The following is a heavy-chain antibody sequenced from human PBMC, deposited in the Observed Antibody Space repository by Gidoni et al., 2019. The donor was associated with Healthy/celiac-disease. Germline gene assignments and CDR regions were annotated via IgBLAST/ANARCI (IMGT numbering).Heavy chain of an antibody. D-gene: IGHD6-13*01. CDR1: GFTVSSNY. V-gene: IGHV3-53*02. J-gene: IGHJ3*02. CDR3: ARDLFSAAAGSWAFDI. Sequence: EVQLVETGGGLLQPGGSLRLSCAASGFTVSSNYMSWVRQDPGKGLEWVSVIYSGGSTYYADSVKGRFTISRDNSKNTLYLQMNSLRAEDTAVYYCARDLFSAAAGSWAFDIWGQGTMVTVSS. CDR2: IYSGGST.